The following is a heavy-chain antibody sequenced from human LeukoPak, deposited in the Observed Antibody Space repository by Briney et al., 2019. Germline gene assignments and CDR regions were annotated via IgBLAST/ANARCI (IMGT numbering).Heavy chain of an antibody. CDR1: GFTFSSYW. CDR3: ARRAYRRDGYIPFDY. J-gene: IGHJ4*02. Sequence: GGSLRLSCAASGFTFSSYWMSWVRQAPGKGLEWVANIKQDGSEKYYVDSVKGRFTISRDNAKNSLYLQMNSLRAEDTAVYYCARRAYRRDGYIPFDYWRQGTLVTVSS. CDR2: IKQDGSEK. D-gene: IGHD5-24*01. V-gene: IGHV3-7*01.